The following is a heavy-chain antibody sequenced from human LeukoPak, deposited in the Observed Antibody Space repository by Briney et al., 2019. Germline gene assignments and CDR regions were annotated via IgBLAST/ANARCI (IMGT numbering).Heavy chain of an antibody. CDR2: ISGSGGST. D-gene: IGHD3-3*01. V-gene: IGHV3-23*01. Sequence: GGSLRLSCAASGFTFSSYAVSWVRQAPGKGLEWVSAISGSGGSTYYADSVKGRFTISRDNSKNTLYLQMNSLRAEDTAVYYCAKPERGYLLYYYMDVWGKGTTVTVSS. CDR1: GFTFSSYA. J-gene: IGHJ6*03. CDR3: AKPERGYLLYYYMDV.